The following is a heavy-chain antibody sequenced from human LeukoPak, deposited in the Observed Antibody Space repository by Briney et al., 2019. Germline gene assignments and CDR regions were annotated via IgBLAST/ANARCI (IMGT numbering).Heavy chain of an antibody. J-gene: IGHJ3*02. CDR2: ISGSGGST. Sequence: GRSLRLSCAASGFTFSTYAMSWVRQAPGKWLEWDAGISGSGGSTYYADSVKGRFSISRDKSKNTLYLQMSSLRAEDTAVYYCAKNGYSYGLYDDFDIWGQGTMVTVCS. D-gene: IGHD5-18*01. CDR3: AKNGYSYGLYDDFDI. CDR1: GFTFSTYA. V-gene: IGHV3-23*01.